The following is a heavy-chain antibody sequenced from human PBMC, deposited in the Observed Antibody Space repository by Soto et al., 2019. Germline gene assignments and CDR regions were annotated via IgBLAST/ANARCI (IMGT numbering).Heavy chain of an antibody. V-gene: IGHV5-51*01. CDR2: IYPTDSDT. D-gene: IGHD1-1*01. CDR1: GYSFTTYW. Sequence: GESLKISCKASGYSFTTYWIGWVRQMPGKGLEWMGIIYPTDSDTRYSPSFQGQVTMSSDKSISTAYLQWSSLKASDTGIYYCARQERGTARPDYWGRGTLVTVSS. CDR3: ARQERGTARPDY. J-gene: IGHJ4*02.